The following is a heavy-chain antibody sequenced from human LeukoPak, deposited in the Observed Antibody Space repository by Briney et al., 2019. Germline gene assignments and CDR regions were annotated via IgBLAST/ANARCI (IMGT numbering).Heavy chain of an antibody. D-gene: IGHD2-21*02. Sequence: ASVKVSCTASGYTFTSYYMHWVRQAPGQGLEWMGIINPSGGSRSYAQKFQGRVTMTRDTSTSTVYMELSSLRSEDTAVYYCARDRGSKRVAYCGGDCYIGYFDLWGRGTLVTVSS. J-gene: IGHJ2*01. V-gene: IGHV1-46*01. CDR2: INPSGGSR. CDR1: GYTFTSYY. CDR3: ARDRGSKRVAYCGGDCYIGYFDL.